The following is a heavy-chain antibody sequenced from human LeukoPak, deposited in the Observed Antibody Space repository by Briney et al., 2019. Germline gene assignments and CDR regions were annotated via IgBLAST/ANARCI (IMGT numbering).Heavy chain of an antibody. Sequence: SKTLSLTCTVSGGSISSYYWSWIRQPPGKGLEWIGYIYYSGSTNYNPSLKSRVTISVDTSKNQFSLKLSSVTAADTAVYYCAAQYYYDSSGYRGPYDYWGQGTLVTVSS. CDR2: IYYSGST. D-gene: IGHD3-22*01. V-gene: IGHV4-59*01. CDR3: AAQYYYDSSGYRGPYDY. J-gene: IGHJ4*02. CDR1: GGSISSYY.